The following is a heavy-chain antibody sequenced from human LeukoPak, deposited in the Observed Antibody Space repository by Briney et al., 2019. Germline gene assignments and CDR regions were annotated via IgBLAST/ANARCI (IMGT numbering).Heavy chain of an antibody. CDR2: INHSGST. Sequence: PSETLSLTCAVYGGSFSGYYWSWIRQPPGKGLEWIGEINHSGSTTYNPSLKSRVTMSVDTSKNQFSLKLSSVTAADTAVYYCASSPDIVATYFDYWGQGTLVTVSS. J-gene: IGHJ4*02. CDR3: ASSPDIVATYFDY. CDR1: GGSFSGYY. V-gene: IGHV4-34*01. D-gene: IGHD5-12*01.